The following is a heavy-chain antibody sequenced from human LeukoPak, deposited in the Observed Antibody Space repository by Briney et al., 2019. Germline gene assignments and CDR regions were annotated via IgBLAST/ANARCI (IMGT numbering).Heavy chain of an antibody. D-gene: IGHD3-10*01. J-gene: IGHJ3*02. Sequence: GGSLSLSCAASGFMFSGYWMTWVRQAPGKGLEWVAVIWYDGSNKYYADSVKGRFTISRDNSKNTLYLQMNSLRAEDTAVYYCARDRLWFGEPHDAFDIWGQGTMVTVSS. CDR3: ARDRLWFGEPHDAFDI. CDR2: IWYDGSNK. V-gene: IGHV3-33*08. CDR1: GFMFSGYW.